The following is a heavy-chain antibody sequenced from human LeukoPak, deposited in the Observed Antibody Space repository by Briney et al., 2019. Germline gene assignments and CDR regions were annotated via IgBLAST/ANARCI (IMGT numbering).Heavy chain of an antibody. D-gene: IGHD5-12*01. V-gene: IGHV4-31*03. Sequence: SETLSLTCTVSGGSISSGGYYWSWIRQHPGKGLEWIGYIYYSGSTYYNPSLKSRVTISVDTSKNQFSLKLSSVTAADTAVYYCARAGRGYSGYMFYWGQGTLVTVSS. J-gene: IGHJ4*02. CDR3: ARAGRGYSGYMFY. CDR1: GGSISSGGYY. CDR2: IYYSGST.